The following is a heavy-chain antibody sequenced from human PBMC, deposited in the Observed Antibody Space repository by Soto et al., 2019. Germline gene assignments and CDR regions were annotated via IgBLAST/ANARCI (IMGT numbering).Heavy chain of an antibody. CDR2: IYYSGST. D-gene: IGHD4-17*01. CDR3: ASRRYYGDYYWYFDL. CDR1: GGSISSYY. Sequence: QVQLQESGPGLVKPSETLSLTCTVSGGSISSYYWSWIRQPPGKGLEWIGYIYYSGSTNYNPSLKSRVTISVDTSKNQFSLKLSSVTAADTAVYYCASRRYYGDYYWYFDLWGRGTLVTVSS. V-gene: IGHV4-59*01. J-gene: IGHJ2*01.